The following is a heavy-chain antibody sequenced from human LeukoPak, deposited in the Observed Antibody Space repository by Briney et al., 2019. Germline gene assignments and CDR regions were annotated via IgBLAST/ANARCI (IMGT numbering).Heavy chain of an antibody. D-gene: IGHD2-2*01. Sequence: PGGSLRLSCAASGFTFSSYSMNWVRQAPGKGLEWVSSISSSSSYIYYADSVKGRFTISRDNAKNSLYLQMNSLRAEDTAVYYCASRRRLLHCSSTSCYLTPSLSNNWGQGTLVTVSS. J-gene: IGHJ4*02. CDR2: ISSSSSYI. CDR1: GFTFSSYS. V-gene: IGHV3-21*01. CDR3: ASRRRLLHCSSTSCYLTPSLSNN.